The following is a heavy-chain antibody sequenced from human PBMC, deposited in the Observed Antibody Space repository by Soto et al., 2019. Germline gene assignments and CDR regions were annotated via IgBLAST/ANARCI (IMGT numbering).Heavy chain of an antibody. D-gene: IGHD4-4*01. CDR3: ARDTTTFPYYVGMDG. J-gene: IGHJ6*02. V-gene: IGHV1-69*08. CDR2: IIPTLGKP. CDR1: GDTFSRHN. Sequence: QVQLVQSGAEVKNPGSSVKVSCKASGDTFSRHNINWVRQAPGQGLEWMGRIIPTLGKPNYAQKFQGRVTISADMSSTTSYMDLHSLRSDDTAVYYCARDTTTFPYYVGMDGWGQGTTVTVSS.